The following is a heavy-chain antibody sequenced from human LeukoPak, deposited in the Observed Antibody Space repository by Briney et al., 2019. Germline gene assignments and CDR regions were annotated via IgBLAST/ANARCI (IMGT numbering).Heavy chain of an antibody. CDR3: ARVTGDYYDTSGAFDY. J-gene: IGHJ4*02. D-gene: IGHD3-22*01. V-gene: IGHV3-33*01. CDR1: GFIFSSYG. Sequence: GGSLRLSCAASGFIFSSYGMHWVRQAPGKGLEWVARIWHDGSNDDYADSVKGRFTISRDNSKNTLYLQMNSLRAEDTAIYYCARVTGDYYDTSGAFDYWGQGTLVTVSS. CDR2: IWHDGSND.